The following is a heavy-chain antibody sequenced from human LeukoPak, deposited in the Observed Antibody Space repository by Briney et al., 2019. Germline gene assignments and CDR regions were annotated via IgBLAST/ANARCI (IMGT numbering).Heavy chain of an antibody. CDR1: GFSFDDYG. Sequence: SLRLSCVVSGFSFDDYGMNWVRQTPGKGLEWVSSISSDSKSIAYADSVRGRFTISRDNAKNSLYLQMNSLRPEDTALYYCAKRGQGFDYWGQGTLVTVSS. CDR2: ISSDSKSI. V-gene: IGHV3-9*01. CDR3: AKRGQGFDY. J-gene: IGHJ4*02.